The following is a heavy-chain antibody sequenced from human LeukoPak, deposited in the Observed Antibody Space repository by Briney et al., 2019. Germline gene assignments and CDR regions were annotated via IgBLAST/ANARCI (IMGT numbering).Heavy chain of an antibody. J-gene: IGHJ4*02. CDR1: AFTFSTNC. Sequence: GGSLRLSCTASAFTFSTNCNTWDRQAPGKGLEWVANINQDGGEKYYVDSVKGRFAISRDNAKNSLYLQMNSLRVEDTAVYYCGGNDYWGQGTLVTVSS. V-gene: IGHV3-7*04. CDR2: INQDGGEK. CDR3: GGNDY.